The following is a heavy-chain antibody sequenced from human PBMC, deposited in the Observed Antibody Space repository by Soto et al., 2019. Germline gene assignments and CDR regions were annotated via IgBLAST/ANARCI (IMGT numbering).Heavy chain of an antibody. J-gene: IGHJ4*02. Sequence: GGSLRLSCAASGFTFSSYAMHWFRQAPGKGLEWVAVISYDGSNKYYADSVKGRFTISRDNSKNTLYLQMNSLRAEDTAVYYCAGSHCISTSCYVDYWGQGTLVTVSS. V-gene: IGHV3-30-3*01. CDR3: AGSHCISTSCYVDY. D-gene: IGHD2-2*01. CDR1: GFTFSSYA. CDR2: ISYDGSNK.